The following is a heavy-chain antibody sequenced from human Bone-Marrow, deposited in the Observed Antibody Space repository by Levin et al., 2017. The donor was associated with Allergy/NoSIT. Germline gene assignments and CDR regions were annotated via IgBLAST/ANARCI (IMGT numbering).Heavy chain of an antibody. CDR1: GYTFTSYG. V-gene: IGHV1-18*01. CDR2: ISAYNGNT. Sequence: ASVKVSCKASGYTFTSYGISWVRQAPGQGLEWMGWISAYNGNTNYAQTFQGRVTMTTDTSTSTAYMELRSLRSDDTAVYYCARVGLSITMIVVVTYFDYWGQGTLVTVSS. CDR3: ARVGLSITMIVVVTYFDY. J-gene: IGHJ4*02. D-gene: IGHD3-22*01.